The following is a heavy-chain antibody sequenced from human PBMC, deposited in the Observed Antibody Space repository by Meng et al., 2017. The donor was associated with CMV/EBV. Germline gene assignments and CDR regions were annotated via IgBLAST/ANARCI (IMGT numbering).Heavy chain of an antibody. CDR2: INHSGST. Sequence: QVQLQQWGAGLLKPSGALSLTCAVYGWSFSGYYWSWIRQPPGKGLEWIGEINHSGSTNYNPSLKSRVTISVDTSKNQFSLKLSSVTAADTAVYYCARGVGGWFDPWGQGTLVTVSS. V-gene: IGHV4-34*01. CDR3: ARGVGGWFDP. D-gene: IGHD1-26*01. J-gene: IGHJ5*02. CDR1: GWSFSGYY.